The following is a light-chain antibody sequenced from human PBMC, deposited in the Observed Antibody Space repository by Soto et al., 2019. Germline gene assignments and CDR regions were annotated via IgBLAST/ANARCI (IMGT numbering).Light chain of an antibody. CDR3: SSYTSSSTHYV. V-gene: IGLV2-14*01. CDR2: DVS. Sequence: QSALTQPASVSGPPGQSTTISCTGTSSDVGGYNYVSWYQQHPGKAPKLMIYDVSNRPSGVSNRFSGSKSGNTASLTISGLQAEDEADYYCSSYTSSSTHYVFGTGTKVTVL. CDR1: SSDVGGYNY. J-gene: IGLJ1*01.